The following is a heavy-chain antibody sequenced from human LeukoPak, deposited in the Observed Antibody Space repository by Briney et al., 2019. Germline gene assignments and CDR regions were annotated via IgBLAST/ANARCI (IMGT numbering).Heavy chain of an antibody. J-gene: IGHJ4*02. CDR1: GYTFSNYW. D-gene: IGHD3-10*01. CDR2: IYPDDSDT. CDR3: AIFGDKYGSGSYGDS. V-gene: IGHV5-51*01. Sequence: GESLKISCRGFGYTFSNYWIGWVRQMPGKGLEWMGIIYPDDSDTRYSPSFQGQVTISADKSITTAFLQWSSLKASDTAMYYCAIFGDKYGSGSYGDSWGQGTLVTVSS.